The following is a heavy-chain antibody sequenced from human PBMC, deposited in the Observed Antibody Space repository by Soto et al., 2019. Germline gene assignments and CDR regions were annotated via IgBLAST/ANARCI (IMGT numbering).Heavy chain of an antibody. J-gene: IGHJ5*02. D-gene: IGHD2-15*01. CDR3: ASCCCCSGGSCYSGWFDP. CDR2: IKQDGSEK. CDR1: GFTFSNYW. V-gene: IGHV3-7*01. Sequence: GGSLRLSCAASGFTFSNYWMSWVRQAPGKGLEWVANIKQDGSEKYYVDYVRGRFTLSRDNAKNSLYLQMSSLRVEDTVVYYFASCCCCSGGSCYSGWFDPWGQGTLVTVSS.